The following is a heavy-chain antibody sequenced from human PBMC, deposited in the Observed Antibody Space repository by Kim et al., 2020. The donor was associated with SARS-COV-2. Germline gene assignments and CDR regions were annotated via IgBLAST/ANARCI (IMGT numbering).Heavy chain of an antibody. CDR3: ARGVVEMATRNDAFDI. Sequence: GGSLRLSCAASGFTVSSNYMSWVRQAPGKGLEWVSVIYSGGSTYYADSVKGRFTISRDNSKNTLYLQMNSLRAEDTAVYYCARGVVEMATRNDAFDIWGQGTMVTVSS. D-gene: IGHD2-2*01. V-gene: IGHV3-53*01. CDR2: IYSGGST. CDR1: GFTVSSNY. J-gene: IGHJ3*02.